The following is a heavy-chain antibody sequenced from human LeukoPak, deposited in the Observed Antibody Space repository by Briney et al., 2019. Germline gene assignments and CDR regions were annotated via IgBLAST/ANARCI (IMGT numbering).Heavy chain of an antibody. V-gene: IGHV4-34*01. Sequence: SETLSLTCAVYGGSFSGYYWSWIRQPPGKGLEWIGEINHSGSTNYNPSLQSRVTISVGTSKNQFSLKLSSVTAADTAVYYCTRRDFWSGYYNYWGQGTLVTVSS. CDR2: INHSGST. J-gene: IGHJ4*02. CDR1: GGSFSGYY. D-gene: IGHD3-3*01. CDR3: TRRDFWSGYYNY.